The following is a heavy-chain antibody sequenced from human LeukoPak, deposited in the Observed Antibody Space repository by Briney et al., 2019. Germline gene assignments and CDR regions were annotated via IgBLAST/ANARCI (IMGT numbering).Heavy chain of an antibody. D-gene: IGHD6-13*01. CDR3: ARHGAAGSYYHGMDV. V-gene: IGHV4-59*08. J-gene: IGHJ6*02. Sequence: RSGGSLRLSCAASGFTFSDYYMSWIRQPPGKGLEWIGYIYYSGSTNYNPSLKSRVTISVDTSKNQFSLKLSSVTAADTAVYYCARHGAAGSYYHGMDVWGQGTTVTVSS. CDR2: IYYSGST. CDR1: GFTFSDYY.